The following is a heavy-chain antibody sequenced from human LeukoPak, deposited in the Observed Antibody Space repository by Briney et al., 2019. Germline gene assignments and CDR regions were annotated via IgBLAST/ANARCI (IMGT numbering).Heavy chain of an antibody. J-gene: IGHJ4*02. CDR1: GYTFTSYG. CDR3: ARAVLLGTDFDY. Sequence: ASVKVSCKASGYTFTSYGISWVRQAPGQGLEWMGWINPNSGGTNYAQKFQGRDTMTRDTSISTAYMELSRLRSDDTAVYYCARAVLLGTDFDYWGQRTLVTISS. D-gene: IGHD5-18*01. CDR2: INPNSGGT. V-gene: IGHV1-2*02.